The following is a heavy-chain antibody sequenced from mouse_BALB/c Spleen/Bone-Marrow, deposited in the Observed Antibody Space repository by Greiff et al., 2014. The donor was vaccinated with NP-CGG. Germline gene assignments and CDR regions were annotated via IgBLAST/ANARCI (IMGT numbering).Heavy chain of an antibody. CDR2: IYPGNVNT. CDR3: ARDTMDY. V-gene: IGHV1S56*01. CDR1: GYTFTSYY. J-gene: IGHJ4*01. Sequence: VKLLESGPELVKPGASVRISCKASGYTFTSYYIHWVKQRSGQGLEWIGWIYPGNVNTKYNEKFKGKATLTADKSSSTAYMQLSSLTSEDSAVYFCARDTMDYWGQGTSVTVSS.